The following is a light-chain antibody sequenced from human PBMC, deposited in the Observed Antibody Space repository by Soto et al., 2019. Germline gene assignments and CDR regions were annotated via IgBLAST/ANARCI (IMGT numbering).Light chain of an antibody. CDR1: QSISTW. CDR2: DAS. Sequence: DIQMIQSPSTLSATVGDRVTITCRASQSISTWLAWYQQKPGKAPKLLIYDASSLEVGVPSRFSGSGSRTEFTLAISSLQPDDYGTYYCQQYYDFRTFGQGTKV. J-gene: IGKJ1*01. V-gene: IGKV1-5*01. CDR3: QQYYDFRT.